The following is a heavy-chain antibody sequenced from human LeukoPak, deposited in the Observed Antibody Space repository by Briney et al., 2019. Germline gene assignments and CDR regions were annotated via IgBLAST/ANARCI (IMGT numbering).Heavy chain of an antibody. J-gene: IGHJ6*04. CDR2: IYYSGTT. D-gene: IGHD6-13*01. CDR1: GGSISSGGYY. CDR3: ARDRDIAVAGTRYYYYGMYV. V-gene: IGHV4-31*03. Sequence: PSETLSLTCTVSGGSISSGGYYWGWIRQHPGKGLEWIGYIYYSGTTYCNPSLKSRVTISVDTSKNQFSLKLSSVTAADTAVYYCARDRDIAVAGTRYYYYGMYVWGKGTTVTVSS.